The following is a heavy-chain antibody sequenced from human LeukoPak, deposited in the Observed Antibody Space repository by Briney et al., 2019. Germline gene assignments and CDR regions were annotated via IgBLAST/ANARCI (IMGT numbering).Heavy chain of an antibody. D-gene: IGHD6-19*01. J-gene: IGHJ4*02. CDR2: INHSGST. Sequence: SETLSLTCAVYGGSFSGYYWSWIRQPPGKGLEWIGEINHSGSTNYNPSLKSRVTISVDTSKNQFSLKLSSVTAADTAVYCCARAQHSSGWYGQSSANFDYWGQGTLVTVSS. CDR1: GGSFSGYY. V-gene: IGHV4-34*01. CDR3: ARAQHSSGWYGQSSANFDY.